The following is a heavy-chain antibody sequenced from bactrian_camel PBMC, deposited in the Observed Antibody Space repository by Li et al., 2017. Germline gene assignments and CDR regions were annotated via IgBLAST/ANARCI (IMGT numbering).Heavy chain of an antibody. J-gene: IGHJ6*01. Sequence: VQLVESGGGSVQSGGSLTLTCSSSVNIDNFGCMGWFRQAPGKEREGVAVIDSDGSTSYADSVKGRFTISQDNAKNTVYLQMNSLKPEDTAMYYCAARGPYCYTKLSVRDFTYWGQGTQVTVSS. D-gene: IGHD2*01. V-gene: IGHV3S53*01. CDR3: AARGPYCYTKLSVRDFTY. CDR2: IDSDGST. CDR1: VNIDNFGC.